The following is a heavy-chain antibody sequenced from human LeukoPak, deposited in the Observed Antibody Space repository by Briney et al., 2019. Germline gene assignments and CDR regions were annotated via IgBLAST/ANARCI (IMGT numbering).Heavy chain of an antibody. CDR3: AKEGSGGSCYSY. Sequence: GGSLRLSCAASGFTFSNYWMHWVRQAPGKGLVWVSRINSDGINTSYADSVKGRFTISRDNSKNTLYLQMNSLRAEDTAVYYCAKEGSGGSCYSYWGQGTLVTVSS. V-gene: IGHV3-74*01. J-gene: IGHJ4*02. CDR2: INSDGINT. CDR1: GFTFSNYW. D-gene: IGHD2-15*01.